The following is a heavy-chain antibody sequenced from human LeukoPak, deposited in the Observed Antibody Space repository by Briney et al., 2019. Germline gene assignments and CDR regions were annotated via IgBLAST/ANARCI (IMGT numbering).Heavy chain of an antibody. J-gene: IGHJ4*02. CDR3: SRDSREGGIAAV. Sequence: GGSLRLSCTASGFTFGDYAMSWVRQAPGRGLEWVGFIRSKSYGWTTEYAASVKGRYTFSRDDSKSIAYLEMNSLKTEDTAVYYCSRDSREGGIAAVWGQGTLVTVSS. CDR1: GFTFGDYA. CDR2: IRSKSYGWTT. D-gene: IGHD6-13*01. V-gene: IGHV3-49*04.